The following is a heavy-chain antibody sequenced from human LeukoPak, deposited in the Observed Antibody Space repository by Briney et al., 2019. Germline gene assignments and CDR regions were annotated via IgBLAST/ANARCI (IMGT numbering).Heavy chain of an antibody. CDR1: GGSFSGYY. Sequence: SSETLSLTCAVYGGSFSGYYWSWIRQPPGKGLEWIGEINHSGSTNYNPSLKSRVTISVDTSKNQFSLKLSSVTAADTAVYYCARRTDGDFFFDYWGQGTLVTVSS. CDR2: INHSGST. V-gene: IGHV4-34*01. D-gene: IGHD4-17*01. CDR3: ARRTDGDFFFDY. J-gene: IGHJ4*02.